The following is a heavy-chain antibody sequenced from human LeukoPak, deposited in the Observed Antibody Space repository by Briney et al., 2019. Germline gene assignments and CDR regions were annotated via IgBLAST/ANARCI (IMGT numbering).Heavy chain of an antibody. J-gene: IGHJ5*02. CDR2: INQDGSDK. CDR3: VRGNSAAA. D-gene: IGHD6-25*01. Sequence: GGSLRLSCAASGFTFSTNSMNWVRQAPGKGLEWVAKINQDGSDKYYADSVKGRFSISRDNTRNSVFLQMNSLRVEDTAIYYCVRGNSAAAWGQGTLVTVSS. V-gene: IGHV3-7*01. CDR1: GFTFSTNS.